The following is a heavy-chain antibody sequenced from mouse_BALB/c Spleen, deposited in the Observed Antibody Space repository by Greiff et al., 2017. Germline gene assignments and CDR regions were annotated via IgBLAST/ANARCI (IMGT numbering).Heavy chain of an antibody. CDR1: GYAFTSYN. Sequence: EVKLQQSGPELVKPGASVKVSCKASGYAFTSYNMYWVKQSHGKSLEWIGYIDPYNGGTSYNQKFKGKATLTVDKSSSTAYMHLNSLTSEDSAVYYCARRGDYYGSSRLYWYFDVWGAGTTVTVSS. V-gene: IGHV1S135*01. CDR2: IDPYNGGT. CDR3: ARRGDYYGSSRLYWYFDV. J-gene: IGHJ1*01. D-gene: IGHD1-1*01.